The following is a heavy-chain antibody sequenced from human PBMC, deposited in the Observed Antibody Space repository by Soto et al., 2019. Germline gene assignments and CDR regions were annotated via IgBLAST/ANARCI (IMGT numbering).Heavy chain of an antibody. J-gene: IGHJ6*02. CDR2: IWYDGSNK. CDR3: AREDIVVVPAALFRYGMDV. D-gene: IGHD2-2*01. Sequence: QVQRVESGGGVVQPGRSLRLSCAASGFTFRSYGMHWVRQAPGKGLAWVAAIWYDGSNKYYADCVKGRFTISRDNSKNTLYLQMNSLRAEDTAVYYCAREDIVVVPAALFRYGMDVWGQGTTVTVSS. CDR1: GFTFRSYG. V-gene: IGHV3-33*01.